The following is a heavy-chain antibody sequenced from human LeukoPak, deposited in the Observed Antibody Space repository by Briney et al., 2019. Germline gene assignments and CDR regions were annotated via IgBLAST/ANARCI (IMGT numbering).Heavy chain of an antibody. CDR2: TYYRSKWYN. D-gene: IGHD5-18*01. CDR3: ARGIRRVSYVLFDP. Sequence: SQTLSLTCANSGDSVSSNSAAWNWIRQSPSRGLEWLGRTYYRSKWYNDYAVSVKSRITINPDTSKNQFSLQLNSVTPEDTAVYYCARGIRRVSYVLFDPWGQGTLVTVSS. V-gene: IGHV6-1*01. CDR1: GDSVSSNSAA. J-gene: IGHJ5*02.